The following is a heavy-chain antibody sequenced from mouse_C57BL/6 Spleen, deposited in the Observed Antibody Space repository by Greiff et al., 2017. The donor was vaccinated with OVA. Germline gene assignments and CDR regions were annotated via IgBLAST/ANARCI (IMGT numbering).Heavy chain of an antibody. CDR2: FNPSTGGT. CDR1: GYSFTGYY. V-gene: IGHV1-42*01. Sequence: VQLQQSGPELVKPGASVKISCKASGYSFTGYYMNWVKQSPEKSLEWIGEFNPSTGGTTYNQKFKAKATLTVDKSSSTAYMQLKSLTSEDSAVYYCARKGSNYPYYYAMDYWGQGTSVTVSS. CDR3: ARKGSNYPYYYAMDY. J-gene: IGHJ4*01. D-gene: IGHD2-5*01.